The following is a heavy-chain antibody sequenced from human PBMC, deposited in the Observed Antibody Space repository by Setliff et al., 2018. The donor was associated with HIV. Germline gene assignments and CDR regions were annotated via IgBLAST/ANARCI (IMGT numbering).Heavy chain of an antibody. CDR2: MNPESGKT. CDR1: GYSFTNYD. D-gene: IGHD3-3*01. CDR3: ARGFYDFFYNYYMDV. V-gene: IGHV1-8*03. Sequence: ASVKVSCKASGYSFTNYDINWVRQATGQGLEWMGWMNPESGKTGYAQKFQGRVTITRNTSISTVYMDLDSLRSDDAAVYYCARGFYDFFYNYYMDVWGKGTTVTVSS. J-gene: IGHJ6*03.